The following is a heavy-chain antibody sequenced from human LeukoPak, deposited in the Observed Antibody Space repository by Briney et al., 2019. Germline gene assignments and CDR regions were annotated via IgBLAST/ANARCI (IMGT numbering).Heavy chain of an antibody. CDR1: GFTFGSYA. Sequence: GGSLRLSCAASGFTFGSYAMSWVRQAPGKGLEWVANIKQDGSEKYYVDSVKGRFTISRDNAKNSLYLQMNSLRAEDTAVYYCAREQIAVAGDDAFDIWGQGTMVTVSS. V-gene: IGHV3-7*01. CDR2: IKQDGSEK. CDR3: AREQIAVAGDDAFDI. D-gene: IGHD6-19*01. J-gene: IGHJ3*02.